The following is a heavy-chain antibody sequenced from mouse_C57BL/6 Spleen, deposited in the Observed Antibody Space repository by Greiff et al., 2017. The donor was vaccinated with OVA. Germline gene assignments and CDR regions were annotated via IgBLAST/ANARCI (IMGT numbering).Heavy chain of an antibody. V-gene: IGHV1-22*01. CDR3: ARAEVFYDYDGD. CDR2: INPNNGGP. J-gene: IGHJ2*01. CDR1: GYTFTDYN. Sequence: VQLQQSGPELVKPGASVKMSCKASGYTFTDYNMHWVKQSHGKSLEWIGYINPNNGGPSYTQKFKGKATLTVNKSSSTAYMELRSLTSEDSAVYYCARAEVFYDYDGDWGQGTTLTVAS. D-gene: IGHD2-4*01.